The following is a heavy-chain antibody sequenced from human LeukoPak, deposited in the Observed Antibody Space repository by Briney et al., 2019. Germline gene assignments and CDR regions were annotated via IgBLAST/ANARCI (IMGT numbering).Heavy chain of an antibody. V-gene: IGHV4-34*01. CDR2: INHSGST. CDR3: ARGGHIVVVPAAIWALPYYFDY. Sequence: SETLSLTCAVYGGSFSGYYWSWIRQPPGKGLEWIGEINHSGSTNYNPSLKSRVTISVDTSKNQFSLKLSSVTAADTAVYYCARGGHIVVVPAAIWALPYYFDYWGQGTLVTVSP. CDR1: GGSFSGYY. J-gene: IGHJ4*02. D-gene: IGHD2-2*02.